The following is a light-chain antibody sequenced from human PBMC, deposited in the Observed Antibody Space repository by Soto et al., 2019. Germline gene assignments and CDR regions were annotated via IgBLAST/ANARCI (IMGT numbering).Light chain of an antibody. CDR2: GAS. CDR3: QQYGGSIT. CDR1: QSVSNNY. Sequence: EIVLTQSPGTLSLSPGERATLSCRASQSVSNNYLAWYHQKPGQAPRLLIYGASTRATGIPDRFSGSGSETDFTLTISRLEPAGFAVYYCQQYGGSITFGQGTRLE. J-gene: IGKJ5*01. V-gene: IGKV3-20*01.